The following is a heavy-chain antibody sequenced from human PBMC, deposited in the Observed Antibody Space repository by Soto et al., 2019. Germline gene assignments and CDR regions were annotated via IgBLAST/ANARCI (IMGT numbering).Heavy chain of an antibody. CDR3: VKPNCDILTGDYYFDY. Sequence: GGSLRLSCAASGFTVSSNYMSWVRQAPGKGLEWVSVIYSGGSTYYADSVKGRVTISRDNSKNTLYLQMNSLRAEDTAVYYCVKPNCDILTGDYYFDYWGQGTLVTVSS. J-gene: IGHJ4*02. CDR2: IYSGGST. CDR1: GFTVSSNY. V-gene: IGHV3-66*01. D-gene: IGHD3-9*01.